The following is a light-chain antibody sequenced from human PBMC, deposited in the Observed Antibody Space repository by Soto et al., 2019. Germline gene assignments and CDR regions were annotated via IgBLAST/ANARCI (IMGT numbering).Light chain of an antibody. J-gene: IGKJ5*01. CDR3: QQYGSSPLIS. CDR2: GAT. Sequence: EVVMTQSPSTLSVSPGPRSTLSCRASQTVRDNLGWYQQKPGQPPRLIXYGATTRATGIPDRFSGSGSGRDFTLTISGLEPEDFAVYYCQQYGSSPLISFGQGTRLEIK. V-gene: IGKV3-20*01. CDR1: QTVRDN.